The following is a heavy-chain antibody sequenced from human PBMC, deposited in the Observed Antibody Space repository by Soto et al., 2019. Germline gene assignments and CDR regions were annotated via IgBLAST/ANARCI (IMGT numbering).Heavy chain of an antibody. J-gene: IGHJ5*02. CDR2: IHYRGDT. D-gene: IGHD3-9*01. Sequence: QVQLQGSGPGLVRPSETLSLTCTVSGASISTNHHNWAWVRHPPGKGLEWMGKIHYRGDTYFNPSLGSRLSMSVDTSKNQFSLKLTSVTAADTSVYYCARLPTGYPNWFDPWGQGTLVTVSS. CDR3: ARLPTGYPNWFDP. V-gene: IGHV4-39*01. CDR1: GASISTNHHN.